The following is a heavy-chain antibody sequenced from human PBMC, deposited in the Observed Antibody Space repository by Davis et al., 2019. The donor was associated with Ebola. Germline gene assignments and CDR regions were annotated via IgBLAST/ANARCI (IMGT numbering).Heavy chain of an antibody. CDR1: GGSFSGYY. Sequence: MPSETLSLTCAVYGGSFSGYYWSWIRQPPGKGLEWIGEINHSGSTNYNPSLKSRVTISVDTSKNQFSLKLSSVTAADTAVYYCATPGGDYDYVWGSYRSRASYYYYGMDVWGQGTTVTVSS. V-gene: IGHV4-34*01. D-gene: IGHD3-16*02. J-gene: IGHJ6*02. CDR3: ATPGGDYDYVWGSYRSRASYYYYGMDV. CDR2: INHSGST.